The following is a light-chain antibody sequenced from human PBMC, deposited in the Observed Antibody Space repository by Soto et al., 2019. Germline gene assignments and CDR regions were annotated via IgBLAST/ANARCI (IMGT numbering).Light chain of an antibody. J-gene: IGKJ2*01. V-gene: IGKV3-20*01. Sequence: EIVLTQSPGTLSLSPGERATLSGRAIQSVSSSYLAWYQQKPGQAPRLLIYGASSRSTGIPDRFSGSGSGSDFTLTISRLEPEDFAVYYCQQYGSSPMYTVGQGTKLEIK. CDR1: QSVSSSY. CDR3: QQYGSSPMYT. CDR2: GAS.